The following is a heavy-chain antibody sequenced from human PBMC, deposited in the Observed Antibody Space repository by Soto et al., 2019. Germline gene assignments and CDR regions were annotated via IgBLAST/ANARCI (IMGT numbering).Heavy chain of an antibody. V-gene: IGHV4-31*03. J-gene: IGHJ4*02. CDR2: IYYSGST. CDR3: ARSTTVTTSPVGYFDY. Sequence: QVQLQESGPGLVKPSQTLSLTCTVSGGSISSGGYYWSWIRQHPGKGLEWIGYIYYSGSTYYNPSLKRRVTISVDTSKNQFSLKLSSVTAADTAVYYCARSTTVTTSPVGYFDYWGQGTLVTVSS. CDR1: GGSISSGGYY. D-gene: IGHD4-17*01.